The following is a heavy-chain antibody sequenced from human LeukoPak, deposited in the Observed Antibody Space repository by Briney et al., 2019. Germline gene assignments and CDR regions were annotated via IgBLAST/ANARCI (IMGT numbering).Heavy chain of an antibody. CDR2: IYSGGST. V-gene: IGHV3-23*03. Sequence: GGSLRLSCTASGFPFSIYWMTWVRQAPGKGLEWVSVIYSGGSTYYADSVKGRFTISRDNSKNTLYLQMNSLRAEDTAVYYCAKATGYCSGGSCYSGGGDYWGQGTLVTVSS. CDR1: GFPFSIYW. D-gene: IGHD2-15*01. J-gene: IGHJ4*02. CDR3: AKATGYCSGGSCYSGGGDY.